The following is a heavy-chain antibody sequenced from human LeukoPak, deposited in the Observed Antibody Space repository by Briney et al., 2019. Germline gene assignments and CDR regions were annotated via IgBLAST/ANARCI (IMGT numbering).Heavy chain of an antibody. CDR1: GSTFSDYY. D-gene: IGHD6-13*01. CDR3: ATAKVSSSYYFDY. J-gene: IGHJ4*02. Sequence: GGSLRLSCAASGSTFSDYYMSWIRQAPGKGLEWVSYISRSGSTMYYADSLKGRFTISRDNAKNSLYLQMNSLRAEDTAVYYCATAKVSSSYYFDYWGQGTLVTVSS. CDR2: ISRSGSTM. V-gene: IGHV3-11*04.